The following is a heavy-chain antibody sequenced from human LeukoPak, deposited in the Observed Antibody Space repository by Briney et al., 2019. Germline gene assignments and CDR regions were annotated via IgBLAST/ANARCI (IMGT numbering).Heavy chain of an antibody. Sequence: SETLSLTCTVSGGSISSYYWSWIRQPAGKGLEWIGRIYTSGSTNYNPSLKSRVTMSVDTSKNQFSLKLSSVTAADTAVYYCARDQHPSSSGYGYYYYYMDVWGKGTTVTISS. J-gene: IGHJ6*03. V-gene: IGHV4-4*07. CDR1: GGSISSYY. CDR2: IYTSGST. CDR3: ARDQHPSSSGYGYYYYYMDV. D-gene: IGHD3-22*01.